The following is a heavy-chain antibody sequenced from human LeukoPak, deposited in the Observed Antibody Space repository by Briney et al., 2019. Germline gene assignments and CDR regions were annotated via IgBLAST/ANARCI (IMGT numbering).Heavy chain of an antibody. V-gene: IGHV3-7*01. D-gene: IGHD2-15*01. CDR3: ARDGGGYPYWYFDL. Sequence: PGGSLRLSCTASGFTFSSYWMSWVRQAPGKGLEWVANIKQDGSEKYYVDSVKGRFTISRDNSKNTLYLQMNSLRAEDTAVYYCARDGGGYPYWYFDLWGRGTLVTVSS. CDR1: GFTFSSYW. J-gene: IGHJ2*01. CDR2: IKQDGSEK.